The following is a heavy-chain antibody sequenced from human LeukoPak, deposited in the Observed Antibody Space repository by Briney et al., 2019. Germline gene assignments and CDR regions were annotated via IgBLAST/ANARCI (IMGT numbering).Heavy chain of an antibody. CDR3: ARDSAAGTFTQHYYYYYYMDV. D-gene: IGHD6-13*01. V-gene: IGHV4-39*07. CDR2: IYYSGST. Sequence: SETLSLTCTVSGGSISSSSYYWGWIRQPPGKGLDWIGSIYYSGSTYYNPSLKSRVTISVDTSKNQFSLKLSSVTAADTAVYYCARDSAAGTFTQHYYYYYYMDVWGKGTTVTVSS. J-gene: IGHJ6*03. CDR1: GGSISSSSYY.